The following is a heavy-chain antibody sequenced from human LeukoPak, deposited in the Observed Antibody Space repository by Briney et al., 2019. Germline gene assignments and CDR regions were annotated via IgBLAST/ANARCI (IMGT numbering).Heavy chain of an antibody. CDR3: ARSNYCHPVLWALDI. D-gene: IGHD3-10*01. CDR2: IFYSGST. V-gene: IGHV4-61*08. Sequence: SETLSLTCAVSGGSISSGGYSWSWIRQPPGKGLEWIGHIFYSGSTNYNPSLKSRVAMSVDTSTNQFSLRLSSVTAADTAVYYCARSNYCHPVLWALDIWGQGTVVTVSS. CDR1: GGSISSGGYS. J-gene: IGHJ3*02.